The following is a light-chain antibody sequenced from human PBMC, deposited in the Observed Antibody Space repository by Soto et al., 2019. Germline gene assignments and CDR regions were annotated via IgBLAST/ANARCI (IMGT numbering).Light chain of an antibody. CDR3: QQYNSWPLT. J-gene: IGKJ4*01. CDR1: QSVNNN. CDR2: GAS. Sequence: DIVMTQSPATLSVSPGERATLSCRASQSVNNNLAWYQQKPGQAPRLLIYGASTRAAGIPASFSGSGSGTEFTLTISSLQSEDFAVYYCQQYNSWPLTFGGGTKVDIK. V-gene: IGKV3-15*01.